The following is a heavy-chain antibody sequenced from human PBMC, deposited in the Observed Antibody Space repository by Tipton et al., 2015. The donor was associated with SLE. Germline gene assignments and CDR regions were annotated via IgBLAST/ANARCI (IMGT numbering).Heavy chain of an antibody. J-gene: IGHJ5*02. CDR3: ARGATIFGVVIMGWFDP. V-gene: IGHV4-31*03. CDR2: IYYSGST. Sequence: TLSLTCTVSGGSISSGGYYWSWIRQHPGKGLEWIGYIYYSGSTYYNPSLKSRVTISVDTSKNQFSLKLSSVTAADTAVYYRARGATIFGVVIMGWFDPWGQGTLVTVSS. D-gene: IGHD3-3*01. CDR1: GGSISSGGYY.